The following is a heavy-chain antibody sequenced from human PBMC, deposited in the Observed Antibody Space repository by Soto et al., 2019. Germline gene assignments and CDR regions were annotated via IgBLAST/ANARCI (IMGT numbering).Heavy chain of an antibody. D-gene: IGHD2-2*02. J-gene: IGHJ5*02. Sequence: VQLVESGGGLVQPGRSLRLSCAASGFTFDDYAMHWVRQAPGKGLEWVSGISWNSGSIGYADSVKGRFTISRDNAKNSLYLQMNSLRAEDTALYYCAKDGKYCSSTSCYSWFDPWGQGTLVTVSS. V-gene: IGHV3-9*01. CDR1: GFTFDDYA. CDR2: ISWNSGSI. CDR3: AKDGKYCSSTSCYSWFDP.